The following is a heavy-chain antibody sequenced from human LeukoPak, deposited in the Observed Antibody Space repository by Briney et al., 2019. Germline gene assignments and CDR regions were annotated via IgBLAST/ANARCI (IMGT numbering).Heavy chain of an antibody. CDR1: GFTFSSYA. V-gene: IGHV3-23*01. Sequence: GGPLRLSCAASGFTFSSYAMSWVRQAPGKGLEWVSATSGSGGSTYYADSVKGRFTISRDNSKNTLYLQMNSLRAEDTAVYYCAKYSRAAVAGNGYSDYWGQGTLVTVSS. D-gene: IGHD6-19*01. CDR3: AKYSRAAVAGNGYSDY. CDR2: TSGSGGST. J-gene: IGHJ4*02.